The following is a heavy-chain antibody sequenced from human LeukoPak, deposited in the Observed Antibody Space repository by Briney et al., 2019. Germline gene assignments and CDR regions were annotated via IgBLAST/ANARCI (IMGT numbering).Heavy chain of an antibody. V-gene: IGHV3-21*05. D-gene: IGHD3-22*01. CDR3: AKDQKKTYYYDSSGYPLDY. CDR2: ISSSSSYI. Sequence: GGSLRLSCAASGFTFSSYSMNWVRQAPGKGLEWVSYISSSSSYIYYADSVKGRFTISRDNAKNSLYLQMNSLRAEDTAVYYCAKDQKKTYYYDSSGYPLDYWGQGALVTVSS. J-gene: IGHJ4*02. CDR1: GFTFSSYS.